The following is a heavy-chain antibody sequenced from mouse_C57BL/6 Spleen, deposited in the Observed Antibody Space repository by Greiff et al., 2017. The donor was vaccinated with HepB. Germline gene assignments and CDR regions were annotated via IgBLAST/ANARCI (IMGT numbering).Heavy chain of an antibody. CDR1: GYTFTGYW. J-gene: IGHJ3*01. CDR3: AREGIYYDYDGAWFAY. CDR2: ILPGSGST. Sequence: VQLQQSGAELMKPGASVKLSCKAPGYTFTGYWIEWVKQRPGHGLEWIGEILPGSGSTNYNEKFKGKATFTADTSSNTAYMQLSSLTTEDSAIYYCAREGIYYDYDGAWFAYWGQGTLVTVSA. V-gene: IGHV1-9*01. D-gene: IGHD2-4*01.